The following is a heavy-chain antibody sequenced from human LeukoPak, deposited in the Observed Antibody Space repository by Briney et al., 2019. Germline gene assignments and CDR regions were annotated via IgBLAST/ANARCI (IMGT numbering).Heavy chain of an antibody. V-gene: IGHV3-23*01. CDR3: AKDIHYSTTIFGC. J-gene: IGHJ4*02. D-gene: IGHD3-3*01. CDR1: GFTFSSYA. CDR2: ISGSGGST. Sequence: GGSLRLSCAASGFTFSSYAMHWVRQAPGKGLEWVSAISGSGGSTYYADSVKGRFTISRDNSKNTLYLQMNSLRAEDTAVYYCAKDIHYSTTIFGCWGQGTLVTVSS.